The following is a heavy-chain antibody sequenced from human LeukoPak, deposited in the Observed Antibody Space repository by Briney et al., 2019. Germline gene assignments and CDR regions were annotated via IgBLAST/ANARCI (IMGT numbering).Heavy chain of an antibody. D-gene: IGHD5-12*01. Sequence: PSETLSLTCAVYGGSFSGYYWSWIRQPPGKGLEWIGEINHSGSTNYNPSLKSRVTISVDTSKNQFSLKLSSVTAADTAVYYCARDIPTQWPRTSGYFDYWGQGTLGTVSS. CDR3: ARDIPTQWPRTSGYFDY. CDR2: INHSGST. V-gene: IGHV4-34*01. CDR1: GGSFSGYY. J-gene: IGHJ4*02.